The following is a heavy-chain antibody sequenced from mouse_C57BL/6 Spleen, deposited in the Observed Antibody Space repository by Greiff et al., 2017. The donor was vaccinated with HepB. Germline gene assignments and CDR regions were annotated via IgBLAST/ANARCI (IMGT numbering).Heavy chain of an antibody. Sequence: EVQVVESGEGLVKPGGSLKLSCAASGFTFSSYAMSWVRQTPEKRLEWVAYISSGGDYIYYADTVKGRCTISRDNARNTLYLQMSSLKSEDTAMYYCTGGYYGNYYAMDYWGQGTSVTVSS. V-gene: IGHV5-9-1*02. CDR2: ISSGGDYI. J-gene: IGHJ4*01. CDR1: GFTFSSYA. D-gene: IGHD2-1*01. CDR3: TGGYYGNYYAMDY.